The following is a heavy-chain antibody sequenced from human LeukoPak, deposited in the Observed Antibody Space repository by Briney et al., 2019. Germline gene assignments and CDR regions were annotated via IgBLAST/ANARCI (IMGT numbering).Heavy chain of an antibody. CDR1: GGSISSSSYY. D-gene: IGHD6-13*01. CDR3: ARMVPEYSSSWDGLFDY. Sequence: SETLSLTCTVSGGSISSSSYYWGWIHQPPGKGLEWIGSIYYGGSTYYNPSLKSRVTISVDTSKNQFSLKLSSVTAADTAVYYCARMVPEYSSSWDGLFDYWGQGTLVTVSS. J-gene: IGHJ4*02. CDR2: IYYGGST. V-gene: IGHV4-39*01.